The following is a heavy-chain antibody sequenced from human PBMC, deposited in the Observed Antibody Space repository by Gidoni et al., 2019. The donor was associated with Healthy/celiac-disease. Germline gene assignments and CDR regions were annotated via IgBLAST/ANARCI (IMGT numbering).Heavy chain of an antibody. J-gene: IGHJ5*02. CDR1: GGPISSSSYY. CDR2: IYYSGST. Sequence: QLQLQESGPGLVKPSETLSLTCTVSGGPISSSSYYWGWLRQPPGKWLEWIGSIYYSGSTYYNPSLKSRVTISVDTSKNQFSLKLSSVTAADTAVYYCARLVVVAATTRYNWFDPWGQGTLVTVSS. V-gene: IGHV4-39*01. CDR3: ARLVVVAATTRYNWFDP. D-gene: IGHD2-15*01.